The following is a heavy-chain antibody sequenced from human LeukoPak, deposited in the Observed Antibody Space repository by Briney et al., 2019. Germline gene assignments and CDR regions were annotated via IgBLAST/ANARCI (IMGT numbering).Heavy chain of an antibody. J-gene: IGHJ4*02. Sequence: ASVKVSCKASGYTFTSYDINWVRQATGQGLEWRGSMTPNSGNTGYAQKFQGRVTMTRNTSISTAYMELSSLRSEDTAVYYCARGFCSGGSCYSGYWGQGTLVTVSS. CDR3: ARGFCSGGSCYSGY. CDR1: GYTFTSYD. CDR2: MTPNSGNT. D-gene: IGHD2-15*01. V-gene: IGHV1-8*01.